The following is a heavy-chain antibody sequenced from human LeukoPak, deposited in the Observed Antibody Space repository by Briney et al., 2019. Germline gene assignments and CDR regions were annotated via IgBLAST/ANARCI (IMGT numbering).Heavy chain of an antibody. Sequence: GESLKISCKISGYILTRNWIGWVRQVPGKGLEWMGLVYPGDYSDTKYSPSFQGQVTISADKSISTAYLQWSSLKASDTAMYYCASRGVLRYFDWLLSAGAFDAFDIWGQGTMVTVSS. V-gene: IGHV5-51*01. J-gene: IGHJ3*02. CDR1: GYILTRNW. CDR2: VYPGDYSDT. CDR3: ASRGVLRYFDWLLSAGAFDAFDI. D-gene: IGHD3-9*01.